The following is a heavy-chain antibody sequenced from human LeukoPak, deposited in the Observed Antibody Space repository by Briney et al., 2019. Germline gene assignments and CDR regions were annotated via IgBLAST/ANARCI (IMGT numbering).Heavy chain of an antibody. Sequence: APVKVSCKASGYTFTSDINWVRQATGQGLEWMGWMNPSSGNTDYAPKFQGRVTMTGDISIRTAYMELSSLRSEDTAVYYCARGAVSRDCSGGSCYHFDIWGQGTMVTVSS. CDR2: MNPSSGNT. D-gene: IGHD2-15*01. CDR1: GYTFTSD. CDR3: ARGAVSRDCSGGSCYHFDI. J-gene: IGHJ3*02. V-gene: IGHV1-8*01.